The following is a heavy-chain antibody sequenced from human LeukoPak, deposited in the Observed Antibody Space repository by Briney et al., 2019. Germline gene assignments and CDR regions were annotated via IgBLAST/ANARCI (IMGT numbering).Heavy chain of an antibody. D-gene: IGHD1-14*01. J-gene: IGHJ4*02. CDR2: INPHSDGT. CDR1: GYTFSGYY. CDR3: ALNQGPFDY. Sequence: ASVKVSCKASGYTFSGYYIHWVRQAPGQGLEWVGWINPHSDGTKYAQKFQGRLTMTRHTSINTAYMELSSLRSDDSAVFYCALNQGPFDYWGQGTLVIVSS. V-gene: IGHV1-2*02.